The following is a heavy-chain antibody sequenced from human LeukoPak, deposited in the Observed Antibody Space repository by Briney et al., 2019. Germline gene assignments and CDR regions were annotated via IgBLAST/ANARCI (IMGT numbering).Heavy chain of an antibody. J-gene: IGHJ6*02. V-gene: IGHV3-30-3*01. CDR2: ISYDGSNK. D-gene: IGHD2-2*01. CDR3: ARNRALGYCSSTSCPLYYYYGMDV. Sequence: GGSLRLSCAASGFTFSNYNMHWVRQAPGKGLEWVAVISYDGSNKYYADSVKGRFTISRDNSKNTLYLQMNSLRAEDTAVYYCARNRALGYCSSTSCPLYYYYGMDVWGQGTTVTVSS. CDR1: GFTFSNYN.